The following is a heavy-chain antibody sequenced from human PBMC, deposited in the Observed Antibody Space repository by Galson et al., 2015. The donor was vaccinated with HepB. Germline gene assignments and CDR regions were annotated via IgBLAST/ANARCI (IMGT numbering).Heavy chain of an antibody. V-gene: IGHV1-69*13. CDR1: GGTFSSYA. Sequence: SVKVSCKASGGTFSSYAVNWVRQAPGQGLEWMGGIIPFFGTSNYAQKFQGRVTITADESTSTAYMELSSLRSEDTAVYYCASSSRAVGAFDIWGQGTMVTVSS. CDR2: IIPFFGTS. CDR3: ASSSRAVGAFDI. D-gene: IGHD6-19*01. J-gene: IGHJ3*02.